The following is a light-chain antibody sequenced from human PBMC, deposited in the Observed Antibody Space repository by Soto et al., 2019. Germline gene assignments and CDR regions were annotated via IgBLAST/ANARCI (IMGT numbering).Light chain of an antibody. CDR1: QSIGSW. CDR2: KTS. CDR3: QQYNTYPIT. V-gene: IGKV1-5*03. J-gene: IGKJ5*01. Sequence: DIQMTQSPSALSASVGDGVTITCRASQSIGSWLAWYQQKPGKAPNLLISKTSSLESGVPSRFSGSGSGTEFTLTISSLLPDDFATYYCQQYNTYPITFGQGTRLEIK.